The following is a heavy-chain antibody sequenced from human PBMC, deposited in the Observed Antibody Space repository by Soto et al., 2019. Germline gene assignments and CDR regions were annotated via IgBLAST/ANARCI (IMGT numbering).Heavy chain of an antibody. D-gene: IGHD5-18*01. J-gene: IGHJ4*02. Sequence: EVQLLESGGGLVQPGGSLRLSCAASGFTFSSYAMTWVRQAPGKGLEWVSGITSSGGSTYYADSVKGRFTISRDNSKNTLYLQMNSLRGEDTAIYYCAKGTWMHIWTLGHWGQGTLVTASS. CDR1: GFTFSSYA. V-gene: IGHV3-23*01. CDR3: AKGTWMHIWTLGH. CDR2: ITSSGGST.